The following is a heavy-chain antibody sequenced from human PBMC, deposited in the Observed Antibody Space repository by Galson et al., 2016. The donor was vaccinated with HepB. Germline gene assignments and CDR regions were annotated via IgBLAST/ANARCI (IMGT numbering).Heavy chain of an antibody. D-gene: IGHD2-15*01. J-gene: IGHJ4*02. CDR3: ARKPCSGGSCQYYFDY. V-gene: IGHV1-69*13. CDR1: GGTFSSYA. CDR2: IIPIFATA. Sequence: SVKVSCKASGGTFSSYAISWVRQAPGQGLEWMGGIIPIFATANYAQKFQGRVTITADESTSTAYMELSSLRSEDTAVYCCARKPCSGGSCQYYFDYWGQGTLVTVSS.